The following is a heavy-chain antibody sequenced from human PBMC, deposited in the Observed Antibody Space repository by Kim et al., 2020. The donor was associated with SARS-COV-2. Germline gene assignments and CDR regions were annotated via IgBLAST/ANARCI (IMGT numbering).Heavy chain of an antibody. CDR2: LNTNTGTP. D-gene: IGHD6-13*01. J-gene: IGHJ2*01. CDR3: AARYSSSYFDL. Sequence: ASVKVSCKASGYIFTSIAIHWVRQAPGQGLEWMGWLNTNTGTPTYARGFTGRFVFSLDTSVSPASLQRSSLRADDTGGYFWAARYSSSYFDLWGRGTLVT. CDR1: GYIFTSIA. V-gene: IGHV7-4-1*02.